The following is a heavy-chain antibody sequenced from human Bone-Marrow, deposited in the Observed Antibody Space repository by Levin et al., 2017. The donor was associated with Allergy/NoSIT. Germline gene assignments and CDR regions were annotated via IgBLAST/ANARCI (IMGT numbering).Heavy chain of an antibody. V-gene: IGHV3-21*01. D-gene: IGHD2-2*01. CDR1: GFTFSSYR. Sequence: SCAASGFTFSSYRMNWVRQAPGKGLEWVSSISSSSSYIYYADSVKGRFTISRDNAKNSLYLQMNSLRAEDTAVYYCARAFGLQYCSSTSCEYFDYWGQGTLVTVSS. CDR2: ISSSSSYI. J-gene: IGHJ4*02. CDR3: ARAFGLQYCSSTSCEYFDY.